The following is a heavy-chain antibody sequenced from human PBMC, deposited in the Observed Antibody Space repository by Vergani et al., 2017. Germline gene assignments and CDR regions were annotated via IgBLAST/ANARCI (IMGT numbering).Heavy chain of an antibody. V-gene: IGHV3-30*02. D-gene: IGHD6-19*01. CDR3: AKQREFSSGWELDY. Sequence: QVQLVESGGGAVQPGRSLRLSCAASGFTFSSYGMHWVRQAPGKGLEWVAFIQYSGNRQVYADSVKGRFTISRDNPNNTLYLHLSSLRTEDTAMYYCAKQREFSSGWELDYWGQGTLVSVSS. CDR2: IQYSGNRQ. CDR1: GFTFSSYG. J-gene: IGHJ4*02.